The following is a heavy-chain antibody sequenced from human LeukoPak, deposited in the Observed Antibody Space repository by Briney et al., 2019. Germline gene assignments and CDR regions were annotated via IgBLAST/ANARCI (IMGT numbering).Heavy chain of an antibody. CDR1: GGSISSYY. V-gene: IGHV4-59*01. J-gene: IGHJ5*02. CDR3: ASYQTDCTNGVCANWFDP. Sequence: SETLPLTCTVSGGSISSYYWSWIRQPPGKGLEWIGYVYYSGSTNYNPSLKSRVTISVDTSKNQFSLKLSSVTAADTAVYYCASYQTDCTNGVCANWFDPWGQGTLVTVSS. CDR2: VYYSGST. D-gene: IGHD2-8*01.